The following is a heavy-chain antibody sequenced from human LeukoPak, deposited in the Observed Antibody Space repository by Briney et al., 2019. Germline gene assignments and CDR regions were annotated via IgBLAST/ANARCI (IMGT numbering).Heavy chain of an antibody. CDR3: VKDEPDSNRYYLIEY. CDR1: GVYITNYH. V-gene: IGHV4-4*07. D-gene: IGHD3-22*01. Sequence: SETLSLTCTVSGVYITNYHWSWIRQPAGKGLEWIGRIHNTGSTISSPSLQRRVTMSLDPSKNQFSLNLNSVTAADTAVYYCVKDEPDSNRYYLIEYWGPGILVTVSS. J-gene: IGHJ4*02. CDR2: IHNTGST.